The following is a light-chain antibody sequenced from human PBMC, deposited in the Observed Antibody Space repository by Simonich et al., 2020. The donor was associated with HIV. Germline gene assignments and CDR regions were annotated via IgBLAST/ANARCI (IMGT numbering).Light chain of an antibody. CDR2: KAA. Sequence: DIQMTQSPSTLSASVGDRVTITCRASQSISSWLAWYQQKPGKAPKLLIYKAASLESGVPSRFSGSGSGTEFTLTISSLQPDDFATYYCQQYNSYPYTFGQGTKLEIK. CDR3: QQYNSYPYT. J-gene: IGKJ2*01. V-gene: IGKV1-5*03. CDR1: QSISSW.